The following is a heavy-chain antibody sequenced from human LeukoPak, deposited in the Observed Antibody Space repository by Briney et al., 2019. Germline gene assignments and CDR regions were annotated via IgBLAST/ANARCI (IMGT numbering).Heavy chain of an antibody. V-gene: IGHV3-49*04. D-gene: IGHD6-13*01. J-gene: IGHJ3*02. CDR1: GFTFGDYA. CDR3: TRQQLVPHDAFDI. Sequence: PGGSLRLSCTASGFTFGDYAMSWVRQAPGKGLEWVGFIRSKAYGGTTEYAASVKGRFTISRDDSKSIAYLQMNSLKTEDTAVYYCTRQQLVPHDAFDIWGQGTMVTVSS. CDR2: IRSKAYGGTT.